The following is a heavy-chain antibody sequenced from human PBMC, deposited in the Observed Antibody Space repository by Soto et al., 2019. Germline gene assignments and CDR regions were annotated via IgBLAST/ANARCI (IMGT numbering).Heavy chain of an antibody. CDR2: IVPMYGST. CDR3: AKTLSYYDSSPVDV. CDR1: GGTFSTYA. J-gene: IGHJ6*02. V-gene: IGHV1-69*01. Sequence: QVQLVQSGAEVKKPGSSVKVSCKASGGTFSTYAISWVRQAPGQGPEWMGGIVPMYGSTDYARKFQARVTLTADRSTSTAYMELTSLRSDETAVYYCAKTLSYYDSSPVDVWGQGTTVSVSS. D-gene: IGHD3-22*01.